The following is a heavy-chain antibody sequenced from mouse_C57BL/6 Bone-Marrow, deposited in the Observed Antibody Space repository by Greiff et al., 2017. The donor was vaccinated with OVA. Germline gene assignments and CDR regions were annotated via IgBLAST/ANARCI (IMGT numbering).Heavy chain of an antibody. CDR3: AREYYYGSSDAMDD. D-gene: IGHD1-1*01. CDR2: IDPSDSYT. J-gene: IGHJ4*01. Sequence: LQQPGAELVRPGTSVKLSCKASGYTFTSYWMHWVTQRPGQGLEWIGVIDPSDSYTNYNQKFKGKATLTVDTSSSTAYMQLSSLTSEDAAVYYCAREYYYGSSDAMDDWGQGTSVTVSS. CDR1: GYTFTSYW. V-gene: IGHV1-59*01.